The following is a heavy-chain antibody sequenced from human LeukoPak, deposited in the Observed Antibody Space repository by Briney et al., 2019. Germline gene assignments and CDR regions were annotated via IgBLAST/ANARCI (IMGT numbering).Heavy chain of an antibody. CDR2: INPNSGDT. CDR1: RYTFTGYY. D-gene: IGHD6-19*01. J-gene: IGHJ5*02. CDR3: ASGWSITGWYNNWFDP. V-gene: IGHV1-2*02. Sequence: GASVKVSCKASRYTFTGYYMHWVRQAPGQGLEWMGWINPNSGDTNYAQKFQGRVTMTRDPSITTVYMELSRLRSDDTAVYFCASGWSITGWYNNWFDPWGQGTLVTVSS.